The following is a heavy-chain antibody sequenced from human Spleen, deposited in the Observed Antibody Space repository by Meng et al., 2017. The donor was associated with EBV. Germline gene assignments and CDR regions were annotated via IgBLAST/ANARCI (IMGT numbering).Heavy chain of an antibody. CDR2: INAGDGST. CDR3: AKLGGGRRGF. D-gene: IGHD2-15*01. V-gene: IGHV1-3*01. J-gene: IGHJ4*02. Sequence: QVQLVRSGAEVKKPGASVKVSCKASGYIFTDYAMHWVRQAPGERLESMGWINAGDGSTKYSQRFQGRVTFTRDTSASTAYMELSSLKSEDTAVYYCAKLGGGRRGFWGQGTLVTVSS. CDR1: GYIFTDYA.